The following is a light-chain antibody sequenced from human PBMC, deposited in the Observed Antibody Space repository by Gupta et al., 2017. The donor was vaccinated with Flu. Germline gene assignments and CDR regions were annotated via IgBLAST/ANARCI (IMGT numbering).Light chain of an antibody. V-gene: IGLV2-11*01. CDR1: SSDVINYNY. CDR2: SVT. Sequence: QSALTQPRSVSGSPGPSVTISCTGSSSDVINYNYVSWYQHHPGKAPKLMIYSVTMRPSGVPDRFSGSKSGNTASLTISGLQADDEADYYCCSHAGSKKWVFGGGTKPTVL. J-gene: IGLJ3*02. CDR3: CSHAGSKKWV.